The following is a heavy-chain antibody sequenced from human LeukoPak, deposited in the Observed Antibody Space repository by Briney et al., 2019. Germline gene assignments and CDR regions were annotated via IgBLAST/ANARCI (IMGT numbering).Heavy chain of an antibody. Sequence: SETLSLTCAVYGGSFSGYYWSWIRQPPGKGLEWIGEINHSGSTNYNPSLKSRVTISVDTSKNQFSLKLSSVTAADTAAYYCARAQLWFKTLGYWGQGTLVTVSS. CDR3: ARAQLWFKTLGY. D-gene: IGHD5-18*01. CDR2: INHSGST. CDR1: GGSFSGYY. V-gene: IGHV4-34*01. J-gene: IGHJ4*02.